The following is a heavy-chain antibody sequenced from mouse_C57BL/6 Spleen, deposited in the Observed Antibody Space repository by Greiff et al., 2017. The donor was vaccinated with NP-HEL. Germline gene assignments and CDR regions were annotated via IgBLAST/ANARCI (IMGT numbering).Heavy chain of an antibody. V-gene: IGHV1-26*01. CDR3: ARAIYYGAREGYAMDY. CDR2: INPNNGGT. J-gene: IGHJ4*01. D-gene: IGHD1-1*01. Sequence: EVQLQQSGPELVKPGASVKISCKASGYTFTDYYMNWVKQSHGKSLEWIGDINPNNGGTSYNQKFKGKATLTVDKSSSTAYMELRSLTSKDSAVYYCARAIYYGAREGYAMDYWGQGTSVTVSS. CDR1: GYTFTDYY.